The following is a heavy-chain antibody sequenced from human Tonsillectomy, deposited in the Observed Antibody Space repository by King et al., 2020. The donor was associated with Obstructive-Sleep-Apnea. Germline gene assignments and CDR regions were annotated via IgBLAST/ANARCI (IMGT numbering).Heavy chain of an antibody. Sequence: VQLVESGGGLVQPGRSLRLSCAASGLTFDDHAMHWVRHTPGKGLEWVSGISWNGGIIGYADSVKGRFTISRDNAKNFVYLQMNRLRAEDAALYYCAKAVFFPLDGTTEYYFDYWGQGTLVTVSS. D-gene: IGHD1-7*01. V-gene: IGHV3-9*01. J-gene: IGHJ4*02. CDR2: ISWNGGII. CDR3: AKAVFFPLDGTTEYYFDY. CDR1: GLTFDDHA.